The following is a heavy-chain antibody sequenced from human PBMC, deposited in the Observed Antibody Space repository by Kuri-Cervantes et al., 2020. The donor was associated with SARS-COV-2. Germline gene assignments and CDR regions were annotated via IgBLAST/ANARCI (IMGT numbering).Heavy chain of an antibody. CDR2: INHSGST. D-gene: IGHD3-22*01. V-gene: IGHV4-34*01. Sequence: SQTPSLTRAVYGGSFSVYYWCWGRQPPGKGLEWIGEINHSGSTNYDPSLKSRVTISVDTSKNQSSLKLSSVTSAVTAGYYCSRGRWGWLWGWYDSWGQGTLVTFSS. CDR3: SRGRWGWLWGWYDS. J-gene: IGHJ5*01. CDR1: GGSFSVYY.